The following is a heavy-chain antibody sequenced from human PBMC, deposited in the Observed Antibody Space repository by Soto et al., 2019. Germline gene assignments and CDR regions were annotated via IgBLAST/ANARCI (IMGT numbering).Heavy chain of an antibody. CDR1: GGSVGSGSYY. D-gene: IGHD3-3*02. CDR2: IYYSGNT. CDR3: ARDSVLAYY. Sequence: SETLSLTCTVSGGSVGSGSYYWSWIRQPLGKGLEWIGYIYYSGNTDYNPSLRGRATISVDKAKNHFSMQLTSVTAADTAIYYCARDSVLAYY. V-gene: IGHV4-61*03. J-gene: IGHJ6*03.